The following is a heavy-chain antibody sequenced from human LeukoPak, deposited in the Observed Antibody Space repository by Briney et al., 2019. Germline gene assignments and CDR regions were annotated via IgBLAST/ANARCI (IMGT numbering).Heavy chain of an antibody. CDR1: GGSISSSSYY. CDR2: IYYSGST. D-gene: IGHD3-22*01. CDR3: ASPTTYYYDSSGYRFDY. V-gene: IGHV4-39*01. J-gene: IGHJ4*02. Sequence: SETLSLTCTVSGGSISSSSYYWGWIRQPPGKGLEWIGSIYYSGSTYYNPSLKSRVTMSVDTSKNQFSLKLSSVTAADTAVYYCASPTTYYYDSSGYRFDYWGQGTLVTVSS.